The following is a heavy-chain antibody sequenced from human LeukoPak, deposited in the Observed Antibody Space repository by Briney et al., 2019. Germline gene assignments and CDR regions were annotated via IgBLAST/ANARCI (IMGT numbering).Heavy chain of an antibody. CDR3: ASHYDSSGYYYGFDY. CDR1: GGSFSGYY. V-gene: IGHV4-34*01. D-gene: IGHD3-22*01. J-gene: IGHJ4*02. CDR2: INHSGST. Sequence: PSETLSLTCAVYGGSFSGYYWSWIRQPPGKGLEWIGEINHSGSTNYNPSLKGRVTISVDTSKNQFSLKLSSVTAADTAVYYCASHYDSSGYYYGFDYWGQGTLVTVSS.